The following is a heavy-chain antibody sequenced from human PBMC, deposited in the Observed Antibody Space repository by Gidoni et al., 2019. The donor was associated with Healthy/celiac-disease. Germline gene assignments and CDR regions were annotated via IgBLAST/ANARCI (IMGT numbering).Heavy chain of an antibody. CDR3: ARVDSSSWYRDFMDV. D-gene: IGHD6-13*01. Sequence: EVQLVESGGGLVQPGGSLRLSCAASGFTFSSYSMNWVRQAPGKGLEWVSYISSSSTIYYADSVKGRFTISRDNAKNSLYLQRNSLRAEDTAVYYCARVDSSSWYRDFMDVWGQGTTVTVSS. CDR1: GFTFSSYS. V-gene: IGHV3-48*04. J-gene: IGHJ6*02. CDR2: ISSSSTI.